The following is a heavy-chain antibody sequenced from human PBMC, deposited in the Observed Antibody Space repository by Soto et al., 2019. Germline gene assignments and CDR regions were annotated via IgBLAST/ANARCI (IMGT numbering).Heavy chain of an antibody. J-gene: IGHJ6*02. CDR3: ARERRGYCSSTSCLNYYYYYGMDV. CDR1: GGSFSGYY. Sequence: NPAETLSLTCAVYGGSFSGYYWSWVRQPPGKGLEWIGEINHSGSTNYNPSLKSRVTISVDTSKNQFSLELSSVTAADTAVYYCARERRGYCSSTSCLNYYYYYGMDVWGQGTTVTVSS. CDR2: INHSGST. D-gene: IGHD2-2*01. V-gene: IGHV4-34*01.